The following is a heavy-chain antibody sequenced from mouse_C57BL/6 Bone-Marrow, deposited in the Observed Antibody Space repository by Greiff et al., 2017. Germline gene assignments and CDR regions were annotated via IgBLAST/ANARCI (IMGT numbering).Heavy chain of an antibody. Sequence: VQLQQSGPGLVKPSQSLSLTCSVTGYSITSGYYWNWIRQFPGNKLEWMGYISYDGSNNYNPSLKNRISITRDTSKNQFFLKLNSVTTEDTATYYCARDELYYFDYWGQGTTLTVSS. V-gene: IGHV3-6*01. J-gene: IGHJ2*01. CDR1: GYSITSGYY. CDR2: ISYDGSN. CDR3: ARDELYYFDY.